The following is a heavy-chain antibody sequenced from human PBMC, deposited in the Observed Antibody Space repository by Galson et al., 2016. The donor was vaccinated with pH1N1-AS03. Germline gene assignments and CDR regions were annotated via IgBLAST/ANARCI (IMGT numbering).Heavy chain of an antibody. D-gene: IGHD4/OR15-4a*01. J-gene: IGHJ4*02. Sequence: SLRLSCAASGLTVNTNYMSWVRQAPGKGLEWVSTIYSGGTTYYAVSVKGRFTISRDNMKNTLSLQMSSLTAEDTAVYYCVRSDYEDVDLQGFYFDYWGQGTLVTVSS. CDR3: VRSDYEDVDLQGFYFDY. CDR2: IYSGGTT. V-gene: IGHV3-53*01. CDR1: GLTVNTNY.